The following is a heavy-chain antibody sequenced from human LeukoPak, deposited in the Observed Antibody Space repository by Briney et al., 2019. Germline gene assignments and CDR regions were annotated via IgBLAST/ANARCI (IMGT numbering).Heavy chain of an antibody. D-gene: IGHD2-2*01. CDR2: ISGSGGST. CDR1: GFTFSSYA. Sequence: GGSLRLSCAASGFTFSSYAMSWVRQAPGTGLEWVAAISGSGGSTYYADSVKGRFTISRDNSKNTLYLQMNSLGAEDTAVYYCAKGGYALYNWFDPWGQGTLVTVSS. V-gene: IGHV3-23*01. CDR3: AKGGYALYNWFDP. J-gene: IGHJ5*02.